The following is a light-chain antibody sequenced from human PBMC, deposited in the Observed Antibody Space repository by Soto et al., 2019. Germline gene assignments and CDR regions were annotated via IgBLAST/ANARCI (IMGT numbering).Light chain of an antibody. V-gene: IGLV2-14*01. CDR2: EVT. Sequence: QSVLTQPASVSGSPGQSITISCTGTSSDVGSYKYVSWYQQHPGKAPKLMIYEVTYRPSGVSNRFSGSKPGNTASLTISGLQAEDEADYYCSSYKSSSNYVFGTGTKVTVL. CDR3: SSYKSSSNYV. J-gene: IGLJ1*01. CDR1: SSDVGSYKY.